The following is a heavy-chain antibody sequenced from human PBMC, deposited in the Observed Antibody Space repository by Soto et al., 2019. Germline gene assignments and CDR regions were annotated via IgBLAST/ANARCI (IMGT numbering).Heavy chain of an antibody. Sequence: QVQLVQSGAEVKRPGSSVRVSCTASGDTFNFYTISWVRQVPGQGPEWMGRIIPMLGMSNYAQKFHGRVTIMADKSTSTVYMNLSGLTSEDTAVYYCATNYGSGSTHFDYWGQGTLVTVSS. V-gene: IGHV1-69*02. CDR3: ATNYGSGSTHFDY. CDR2: IIPMLGMS. D-gene: IGHD3-10*01. CDR1: GDTFNFYT. J-gene: IGHJ4*02.